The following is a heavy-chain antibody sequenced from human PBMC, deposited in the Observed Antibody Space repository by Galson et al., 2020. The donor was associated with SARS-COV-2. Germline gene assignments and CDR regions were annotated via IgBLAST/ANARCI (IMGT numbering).Heavy chain of an antibody. CDR3: ARDWGGMDY. CDR1: GFTFSSYS. Sequence: GESLKISCAASGFTFSSYSINWVRQAPGKGLEWVSYITSSSYIDYGDSVKGRFTISRDNAKNSLYLQMNSLRAEDTAVYYCARDWGGMDYWGQGTLVTVSS. CDR2: ITSSSYI. J-gene: IGHJ4*02. V-gene: IGHV3-21*01. D-gene: IGHD3-16*01.